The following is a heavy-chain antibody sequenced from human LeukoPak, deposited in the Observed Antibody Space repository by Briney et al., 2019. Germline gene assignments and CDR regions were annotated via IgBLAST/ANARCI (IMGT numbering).Heavy chain of an antibody. V-gene: IGHV1-2*02. CDR2: INPNSGGT. CDR3: ARDLRRQYSSSWYARHYFDY. CDR1: GYTFTRYY. Sequence: GASVKGSCKASGYTFTRYYMHWVRQAPGQGLEWIGLINPNSGGTHYAQRFQGRVTMTRDTSISTAYMELSRLRSDDTAVYYCARDLRRQYSSSWYARHYFDYSGQGTLVTVSS. J-gene: IGHJ4*02. D-gene: IGHD6-13*01.